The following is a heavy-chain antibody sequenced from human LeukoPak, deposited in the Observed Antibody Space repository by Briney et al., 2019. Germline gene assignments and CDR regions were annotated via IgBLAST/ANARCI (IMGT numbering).Heavy chain of an antibody. CDR1: GFTFSSYA. J-gene: IGHJ5*02. CDR2: ISYDGSNK. V-gene: IGHV3-30*18. D-gene: IGHD5-12*01. Sequence: PGGSLRLSCAASGFTFSSYAMTWVRQAPGKGLEWVAVISYDGSNKYYADSVKGRFTISRDNSKNTLYLQMNSLRAEDTAVYYCAKDTGYSGYDPWGQGTLVTVSS. CDR3: AKDTGYSGYDP.